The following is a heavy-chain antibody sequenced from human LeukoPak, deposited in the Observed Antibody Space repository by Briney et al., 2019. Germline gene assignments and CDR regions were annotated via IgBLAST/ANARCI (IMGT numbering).Heavy chain of an antibody. CDR3: ARADRDNWFDP. D-gene: IGHD3-10*01. CDR1: GGSISSHY. J-gene: IGHJ5*02. CDR2: LFDSVNT. V-gene: IGHV4-59*11. Sequence: SETLSLTCTVSGGSISSHYWSWIRQPPGKGLEWIAYLFDSVNTKDNPSLQSRLTLSADTSKNQFSLKLSSVTAADTAVYYCARADRDNWFDPWGQGTLVTVSS.